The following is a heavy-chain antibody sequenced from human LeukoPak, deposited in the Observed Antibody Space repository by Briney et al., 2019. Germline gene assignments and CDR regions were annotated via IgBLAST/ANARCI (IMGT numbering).Heavy chain of an antibody. CDR2: IYYSGST. V-gene: IGHV4-59*01. CDR1: GGSISSYY. Sequence: PSETLSLTCTVSGGSISSYYWSWIRQPPGKGLEWIGYIYYSGSTNYNPSLKSRVTISVDTSKNQFSLKLSSVTAADTAVYYCAGGAHYGDYYTPLGWFDPWGQGTLVTVSS. J-gene: IGHJ5*02. D-gene: IGHD4-17*01. CDR3: AGGAHYGDYYTPLGWFDP.